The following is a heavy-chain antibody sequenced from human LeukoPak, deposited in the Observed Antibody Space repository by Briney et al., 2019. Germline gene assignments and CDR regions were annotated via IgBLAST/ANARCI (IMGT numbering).Heavy chain of an antibody. CDR1: GYTFTSYG. CDR3: ARAVVVTVRGYYGMDV. J-gene: IGHJ6*02. CDR2: ISAYNGNT. V-gene: IGHV1-18*01. D-gene: IGHD2-21*02. Sequence: ASVKVSCKASGYTFTSYGISWVRQASGQGLEWMGWISAYNGNTNYAQKLQGRVTMTTDTSTSTAYMELRSLRSDDTAVYYCARAVVVTVRGYYGMDVWGQGTTVTVSS.